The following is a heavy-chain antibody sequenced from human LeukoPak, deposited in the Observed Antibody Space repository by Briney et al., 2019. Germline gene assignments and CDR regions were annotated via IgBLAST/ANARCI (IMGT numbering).Heavy chain of an antibody. CDR3: AKDLGTTVTTGDY. CDR2: ISYDGSNK. J-gene: IGHJ4*02. D-gene: IGHD4-17*01. V-gene: IGHV3-30*18. Sequence: PGRSLRLSCAASGFTFSSYGMHWVRQAPGKGLEWVAVISYDGSNKYYADSVKGRFTVSRDNSKNTLYLQMNSLRAEDTAVYYCAKDLGTTVTTGDYWGQGTLVTVSS. CDR1: GFTFSSYG.